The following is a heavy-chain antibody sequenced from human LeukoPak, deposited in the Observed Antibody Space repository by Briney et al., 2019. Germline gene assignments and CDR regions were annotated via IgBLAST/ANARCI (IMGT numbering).Heavy chain of an antibody. V-gene: IGHV4-39*01. Sequence: PSETLSLTCTVSGGSISSSSYYWVWIRQPPGKGLEWIGSIYYGGSTLYNPSLKRRVTISVDTSKNQFSLKLSSVTAADTAMYYCARLPGGDYWGQGTLVTVSS. J-gene: IGHJ4*02. CDR3: ARLPGGDY. CDR1: GGSISSSSYY. D-gene: IGHD3-16*01. CDR2: IYYGGST.